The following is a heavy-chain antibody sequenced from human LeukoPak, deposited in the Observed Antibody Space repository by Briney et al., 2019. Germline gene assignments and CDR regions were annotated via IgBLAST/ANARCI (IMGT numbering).Heavy chain of an antibody. CDR3: AAGGASAP. Sequence: GESLKISCQGSGYSFTNFWIGWVRQMPGKGLEWMGVISPGDSGIRYSPSFQGQVTISVDKSISTAYLPWSSLKASDSAMYYCAAGGASAPWGQGTLVTVSS. V-gene: IGHV5-51*01. CDR2: ISPGDSGI. CDR1: GYSFTNFW. J-gene: IGHJ5*02. D-gene: IGHD3-16*01.